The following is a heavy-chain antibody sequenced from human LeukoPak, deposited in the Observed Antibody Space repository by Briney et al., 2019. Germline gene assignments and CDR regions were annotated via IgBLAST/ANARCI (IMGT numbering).Heavy chain of an antibody. J-gene: IGHJ4*02. CDR1: GGSLSSTTAY. CDR2: VFYSGNT. Sequence: SETLSLTCTVSGGSLSSTTAYWAWIRQPPGKGLEWIGSVFYSGNTYYNPSLKSRVSISIDTSKNQFSLDLRSVTAADTAVYYCARRPNGSFDYWGQGTLVTVSS. D-gene: IGHD2-15*01. CDR3: ARRPNGSFDY. V-gene: IGHV4-39*01.